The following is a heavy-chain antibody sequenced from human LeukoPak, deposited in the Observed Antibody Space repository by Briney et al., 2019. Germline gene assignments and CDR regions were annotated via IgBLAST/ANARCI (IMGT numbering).Heavy chain of an antibody. CDR2: IYHSGST. V-gene: IGHV4-4*02. J-gene: IGHJ4*02. Sequence: SETLSLTCAVSGGSISSSNWWSWVRQPPGKGLEWIGEIYHSGSTNYNPSLKSRVTISVDKSKNQFSLKLRSVTAADTAVYYCAALGYCSSTSCLGVDYWGQGTLVTVSS. CDR1: GGSISSSNW. CDR3: AALGYCSSTSCLGVDY. D-gene: IGHD2-2*01.